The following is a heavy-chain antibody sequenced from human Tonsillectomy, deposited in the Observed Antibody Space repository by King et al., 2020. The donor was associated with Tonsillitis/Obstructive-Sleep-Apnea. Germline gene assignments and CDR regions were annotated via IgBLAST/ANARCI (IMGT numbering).Heavy chain of an antibody. V-gene: IGHV2-5*02. D-gene: IGHD4/OR15-4a*01. CDR3: AHRASLLTARFDP. Sequence: ITLKESGPTLVKPTQTLTLTCTCSGFSLSTSGVSVSWIRQPPGQALEWRALSYWDGDKRYSPSLRGRLTITKDTSRNQVVLTMTNMDPVDTATYYCAHRASLLTARFDPWGQGTLVTVSS. CDR1: GFSLSTSGVS. CDR2: SYWDGDK. J-gene: IGHJ5*02.